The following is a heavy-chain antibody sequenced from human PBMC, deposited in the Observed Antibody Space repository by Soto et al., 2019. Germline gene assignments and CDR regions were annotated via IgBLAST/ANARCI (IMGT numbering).Heavy chain of an antibody. CDR2: IYYSGST. CDR1: GGSISSYY. V-gene: IGHV4-59*08. J-gene: IGHJ6*02. CDR3: ARLYSSGWYGYYYYGMDV. D-gene: IGHD6-19*01. Sequence: QVQLQESGPGLVKPSETLSLTCTVSGGSISSYYWSWIRQPPGKGLEWIGYIYYSGSTNYNPSLKSRVTISVDTSKNQFSLKLSSVTAADTAVYYCARLYSSGWYGYYYYGMDVWGQGTTVTVSS.